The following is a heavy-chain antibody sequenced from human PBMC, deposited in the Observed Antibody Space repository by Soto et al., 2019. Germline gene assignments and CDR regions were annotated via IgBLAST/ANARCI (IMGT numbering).Heavy chain of an antibody. J-gene: IGHJ4*02. CDR1: GVPFSSYG. CDR3: AKDFPAVNHNYYFDY. D-gene: IGHD2-2*01. Sequence: PGGSLRLSCAASGVPFSSYGMSWVRQAPGKGLEWVSAISGSGGSTYYADSVKGRFTISRDNSKNTLYLQMNSLRAEDTAVYYCAKDFPAVNHNYYFDYWGQGTLVTVSS. V-gene: IGHV3-23*01. CDR2: ISGSGGST.